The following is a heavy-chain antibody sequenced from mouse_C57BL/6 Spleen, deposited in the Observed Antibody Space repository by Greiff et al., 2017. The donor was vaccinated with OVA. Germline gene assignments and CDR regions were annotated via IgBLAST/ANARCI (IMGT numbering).Heavy chain of an antibody. CDR1: GYAFSSSW. CDR3: ASGGLY. Sequence: QVQLQQPGPELVKPGASVKISCKASGYAFSSSWMNWVKQRPGKGLEWIGRIYPGDGDTNYNGKFKGKATLTADKSSSTAYMQLSSLTSEDSAVYFCASGGLYWGQGTLVTVSA. V-gene: IGHV1-82*01. CDR2: IYPGDGDT. J-gene: IGHJ3*01.